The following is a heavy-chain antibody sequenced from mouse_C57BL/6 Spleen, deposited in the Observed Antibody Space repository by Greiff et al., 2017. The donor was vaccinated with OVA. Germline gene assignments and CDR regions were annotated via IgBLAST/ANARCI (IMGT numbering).Heavy chain of an antibody. CDR3: ARGRAGYAMDY. CDR2: INPYNGGT. V-gene: IGHV1-19*01. Sequence: EVKLVESGPVLVKPGASVKMSCKASGYTFTDYYMNWVKQSHGKSLEWIGVINPYNGGTSYNQKFKGKATLTVDKSSSTAYMELNSLTSEDSAVYYCARGRAGYAMDYWGQGTSVTVSS. J-gene: IGHJ4*01. D-gene: IGHD3-3*01. CDR1: GYTFTDYY.